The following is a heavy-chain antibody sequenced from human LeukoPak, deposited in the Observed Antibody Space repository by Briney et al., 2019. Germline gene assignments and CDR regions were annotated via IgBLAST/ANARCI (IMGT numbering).Heavy chain of an antibody. V-gene: IGHV3-7*03. CDR2: IKPDGSEK. J-gene: IGHJ4*02. CDR1: GFTFSTYW. D-gene: IGHD5-24*01. Sequence: GGSLRLSCAASGFTFSTYWMTWVRQTPGKGLEWVAIIKPDGSEKYYVDSVKGRFTISRDNAENSLFLQMNGLRPEDTAVFYCARGQYTDGLSYWGQGTLVTVSS. CDR3: ARGQYTDGLSY.